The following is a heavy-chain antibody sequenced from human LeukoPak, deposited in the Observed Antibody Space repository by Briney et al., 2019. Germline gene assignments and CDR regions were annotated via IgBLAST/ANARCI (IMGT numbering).Heavy chain of an antibody. CDR1: GFTFSSYS. CDR2: ISSSSSTI. Sequence: GGSLRLSCAASGFTFSSYSMNWVRQAPGKGLEWVSYISSSSSTIYYADSVKGRFTISRDNAKNSLYLQMNSLRAEDTAVYYCAREAPTIFGVAFNWFDPWGQGTLVTVSS. D-gene: IGHD3-3*01. V-gene: IGHV3-48*01. CDR3: AREAPTIFGVAFNWFDP. J-gene: IGHJ5*02.